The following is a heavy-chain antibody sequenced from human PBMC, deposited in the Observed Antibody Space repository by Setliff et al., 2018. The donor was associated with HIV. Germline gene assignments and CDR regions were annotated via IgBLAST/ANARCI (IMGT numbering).Heavy chain of an antibody. Sequence: GESLKISCAASGFTFSSYTMNWVRQAPGKGLEWVSSISSSSSYIYYADSMKGRFTISRDNAKNSLYLQMNSLRAEDTAVYYCARDLGGIVVVPAAGLDYWGQGTLVTVSS. V-gene: IGHV3-21*01. CDR3: ARDLGGIVVVPAAGLDY. CDR2: ISSSSSYI. J-gene: IGHJ4*02. CDR1: GFTFSSYT. D-gene: IGHD2-2*01.